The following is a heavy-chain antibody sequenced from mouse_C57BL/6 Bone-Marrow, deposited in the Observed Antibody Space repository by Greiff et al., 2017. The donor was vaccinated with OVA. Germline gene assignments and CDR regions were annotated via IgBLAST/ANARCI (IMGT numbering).Heavy chain of an antibody. CDR1: GFTFSSYA. CDR3: TRGRSSSYFYYAMDY. CDR2: ISSGGDYI. D-gene: IGHD1-1*01. J-gene: IGHJ4*01. Sequence: EVKLVESGEGLVKPGGSLKLSCAASGFTFSSYAMSWVRQTPEKRLEWVAYISSGGDYIYYADTVKGRFTISRDNARNTLYLQMSSLKSEDTAMYYCTRGRSSSYFYYAMDYWGQGTSVTVSS. V-gene: IGHV5-9-1*02.